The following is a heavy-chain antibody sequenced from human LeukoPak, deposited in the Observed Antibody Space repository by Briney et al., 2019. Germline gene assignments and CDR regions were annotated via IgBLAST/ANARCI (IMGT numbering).Heavy chain of an antibody. J-gene: IGHJ1*01. V-gene: IGHV4-4*07. CDR2: IYTSGTT. D-gene: IGHD6-19*01. Sequence: SETLSPTCTVSGDPISSYYWSWIRQPAGKGLEWIGRIYTSGTTNYNSSLKSRLTMSVDTSKNQFSLKLSSVTAADTAVYYCARLGSSGSAQYFQDWGQGTLVTVSS. CDR3: ARLGSSGSAQYFQD. CDR1: GDPISSYY.